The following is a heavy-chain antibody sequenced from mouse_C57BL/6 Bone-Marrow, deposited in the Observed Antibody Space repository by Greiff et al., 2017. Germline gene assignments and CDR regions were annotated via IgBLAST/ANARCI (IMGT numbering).Heavy chain of an antibody. CDR1: GYSITSGYD. Sequence: DVKLQESGPGMVKPSQSLSLTCTVTGYSITSGYDWHWIRHFPGNKLEWMGYISYSGSTNYNPALKSRISITHDTSKNHFFLKLNSVTTEDTATYYCARGGDYYGVDYWGQGTTLTVSS. D-gene: IGHD1-1*01. J-gene: IGHJ2*01. V-gene: IGHV3-1*01. CDR2: ISYSGST. CDR3: ARGGDYYGVDY.